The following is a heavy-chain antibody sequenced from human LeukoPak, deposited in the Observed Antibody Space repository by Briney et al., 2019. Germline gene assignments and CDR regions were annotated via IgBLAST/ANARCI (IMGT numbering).Heavy chain of an antibody. V-gene: IGHV3-21*01. CDR1: GFTFSSYS. D-gene: IGHD4-17*01. CDR3: ARDPSYGDYGQNWFDP. CDR2: ISSSSYI. J-gene: IGHJ5*02. Sequence: GGSLRLSCAASGFTFSSYSMNWVRQAPGKGLEWVSSISSSSYIYYADSVKGRFTISRDNAKNSLYLQMNSLRAEDTAVYYCARDPSYGDYGQNWFDPRGQGTLVTVSS.